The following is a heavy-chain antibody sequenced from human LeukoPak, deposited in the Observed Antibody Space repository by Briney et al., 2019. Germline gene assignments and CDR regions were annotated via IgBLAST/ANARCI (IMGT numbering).Heavy chain of an antibody. J-gene: IGHJ4*02. D-gene: IGHD2-8*01. V-gene: IGHV1-69*13. CDR1: GGTFSSYA. CDR3: ATVASQRQSMVFYFDY. Sequence: SVKVSCKASGGTFSSYAISWVRQAPGQGLEWMGGIIPIFGTANYAQKFQGRVTITADESTSTAYMELSSLRSEDTAVYYCATVASQRQSMVFYFDYWGQGTLVTVSS. CDR2: IIPIFGTA.